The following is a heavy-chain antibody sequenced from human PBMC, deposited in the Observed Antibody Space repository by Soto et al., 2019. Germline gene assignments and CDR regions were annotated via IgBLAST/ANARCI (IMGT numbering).Heavy chain of an antibody. CDR3: AKDKPGYSSGWYHSIFDY. CDR2: ISYDGSNK. CDR1: GFTFSSYG. Sequence: PGGSLRLSCAASGFTFSSYGMHWVRQAPGKGLEWVAVISYDGSNKYYADSVKGRFTISRDNSKNTLYLQMNSLRAEDTAVYYCAKDKPGYSSGWYHSIFDYWGQGTLVTVSS. J-gene: IGHJ4*02. V-gene: IGHV3-30*18. D-gene: IGHD6-19*01.